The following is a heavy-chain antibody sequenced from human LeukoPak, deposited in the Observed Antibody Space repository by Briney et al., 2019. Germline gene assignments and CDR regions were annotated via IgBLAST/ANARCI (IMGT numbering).Heavy chain of an antibody. J-gene: IGHJ1*01. Sequence: GGSLRLSCAASGFTFSDYYMSWLRQAPGKGLEWVSYISSSGSTIYYADSVKGRFTISRDNAKNSLYLQMNSLRAEDTAVYYCTTLQYCSSTSCYSPYFQHWGQGTLVTVSS. CDR3: TTLQYCSSTSCYSPYFQH. D-gene: IGHD2-2*01. CDR1: GFTFSDYY. CDR2: ISSSGSTI. V-gene: IGHV3-11*04.